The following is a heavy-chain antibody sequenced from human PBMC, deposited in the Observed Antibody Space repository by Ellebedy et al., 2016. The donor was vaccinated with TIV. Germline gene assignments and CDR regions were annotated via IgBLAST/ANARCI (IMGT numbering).Heavy chain of an antibody. CDR2: IYHRGRP. CDR1: GDSISSYY. CDR3: AREGTDGYNYFDY. D-gene: IGHD5-24*01. V-gene: IGHV4-59*01. Sequence: MPSETLSLTCSVSGDSISSYYWSWIRQPPGKGLEWIGYIYHRGRPNYNPSLRSRVTMSVETSKNQVSLKLSSVTAADTAVYYCAREGTDGYNYFDYWGRGTLVTVSS. J-gene: IGHJ4*02.